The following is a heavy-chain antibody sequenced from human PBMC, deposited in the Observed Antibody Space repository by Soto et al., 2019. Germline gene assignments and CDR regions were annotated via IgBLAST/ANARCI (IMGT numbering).Heavy chain of an antibody. CDR3: AREGVAPYYYYGMDV. CDR1: GGTFSNYA. CDR2: ISTYNGDT. V-gene: IGHV1-18*01. J-gene: IGHJ6*02. D-gene: IGHD5-12*01. Sequence: QVRLVQSGAEVKKPGSSVKVSCKASGGTFSNYAISWVRQAPGQGLEWMGWISTYNGDTNYAQTFQGRVTMTTDTSTSTVHMEVRSLRSDDTAVYYCAREGVAPYYYYGMDVWGQGTPVTVSS.